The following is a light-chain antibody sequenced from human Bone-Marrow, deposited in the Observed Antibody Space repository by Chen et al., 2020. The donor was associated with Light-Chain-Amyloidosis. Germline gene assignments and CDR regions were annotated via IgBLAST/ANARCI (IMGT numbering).Light chain of an antibody. Sequence: DIQLTQSPSFLSASVGDTVTITCRDSQAIGRSLAWFQLKPGKAPQLLIFGGSHLETHVPQRFSGSRDGSDFTLTLSGLQPEDFATYYCQQVHGYLRTFGQGTRV. CDR1: QAIGRS. CDR3: QQVHGYLRT. J-gene: IGKJ1*01. V-gene: IGKV1-9*01. CDR2: GGS.